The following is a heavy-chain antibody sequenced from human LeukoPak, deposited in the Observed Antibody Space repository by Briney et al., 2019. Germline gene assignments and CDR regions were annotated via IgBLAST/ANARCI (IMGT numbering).Heavy chain of an antibody. D-gene: IGHD1-1*01. CDR2: ISDSGGYT. V-gene: IGHV3-21*01. CDR1: GLTFRTYA. J-gene: IGHJ4*02. CDR3: ARGSTGFDY. Sequence: PGGSLRLSCAASGLTFRTYAMSWVRQAPGKGLEWVSSISDSGGYTFYADSVKGRFTISRDNAKNSLYLQMNSLRAEDTAVYYCARGSTGFDYWGQGTLVTVSS.